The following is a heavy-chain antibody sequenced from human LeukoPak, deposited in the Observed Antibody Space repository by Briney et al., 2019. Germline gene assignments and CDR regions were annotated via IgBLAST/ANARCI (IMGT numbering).Heavy chain of an antibody. CDR1: GGTFSSYA. J-gene: IGHJ4*02. CDR2: IIPIFGTA. V-gene: IGHV1-69*13. CDR3: ARGVGSSIAVAGTWFDY. Sequence: GASVKVSCKASGGTFSSYAISWVRQAPGQGLEWMGGIIPIFGTANYAQKFQGRVTITADESTSTAYMELSSLRSEDTAVYYCARGVGSSIAVAGTWFDYWGQGTLVTVSS. D-gene: IGHD6-19*01.